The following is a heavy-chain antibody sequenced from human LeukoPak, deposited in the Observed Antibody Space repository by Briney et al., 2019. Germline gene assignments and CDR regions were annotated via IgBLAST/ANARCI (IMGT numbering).Heavy chain of an antibody. J-gene: IGHJ5*02. D-gene: IGHD2-2*01. Sequence: GGSLRLTCAASGFTFSNYYMSWIRQAPGKGLEWVSYISSSGSTIYYADSVKGRFTISRDNAKNSLYLQMNSLRAEDTAVYYCARVLHCSSTSCYDLFDPWGQGTLVTVSS. CDR2: ISSSGSTI. CDR3: ARVLHCSSTSCYDLFDP. CDR1: GFTFSNYY. V-gene: IGHV3-11*01.